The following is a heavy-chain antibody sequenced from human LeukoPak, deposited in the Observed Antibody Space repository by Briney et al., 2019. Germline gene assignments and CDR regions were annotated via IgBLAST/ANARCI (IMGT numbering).Heavy chain of an antibody. CDR1: GGSISSGDYY. Sequence: PSETLSLTCTVSGGSISSGDYYWSWIRQPPGEGLEWIGYIYYSGSTYYNPSLKSRVTISVDTSKNQFSLKLSSVTAADTAVYYCARVPRGYSYGLLDYWGQGTLVTVSS. D-gene: IGHD5-18*01. J-gene: IGHJ4*02. V-gene: IGHV4-30-4*08. CDR2: IYYSGST. CDR3: ARVPRGYSYGLLDY.